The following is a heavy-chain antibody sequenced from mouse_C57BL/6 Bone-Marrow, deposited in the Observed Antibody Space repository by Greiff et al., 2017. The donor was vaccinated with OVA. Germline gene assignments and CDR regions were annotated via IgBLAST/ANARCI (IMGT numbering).Heavy chain of an antibody. V-gene: IGHV1-80*01. CDR1: GYAFSSYW. J-gene: IGHJ3*01. CDR2: IYPGDGDT. CDR3: ASFNDGYYAWFAY. Sequence: VQLQQSGAEPVKPGASVKISCKASGYAFSSYWMNWVKQRPGKGLEWIGQIYPGDGDTNYNGKFKGKATLTADKSSSTAYMQLSSLTSEDSAVYFGASFNDGYYAWFAYWGQGTLVTVSA. D-gene: IGHD2-3*01.